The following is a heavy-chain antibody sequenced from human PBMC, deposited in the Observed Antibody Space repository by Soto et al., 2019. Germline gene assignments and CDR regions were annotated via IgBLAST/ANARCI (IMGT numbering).Heavy chain of an antibody. D-gene: IGHD3-3*01. CDR1: GFSLTTSGVG. J-gene: IGHJ4*02. V-gene: IGHV2-5*02. CDR2: IYWDDDK. CDR3: AHRVLRTVFGLVTTTAIYCDF. Sequence: QITLNESGPTVVRPTETLTLTCRFSGFSLTTSGVGVGWIRQSPGKAPEWLALIYWDDDKRYSASLKSRLTITKDTSKNQVVRTVSDLDPTDTATYYCAHRVLRTVFGLVTTTAIYCDFWGQGTPVAVSS.